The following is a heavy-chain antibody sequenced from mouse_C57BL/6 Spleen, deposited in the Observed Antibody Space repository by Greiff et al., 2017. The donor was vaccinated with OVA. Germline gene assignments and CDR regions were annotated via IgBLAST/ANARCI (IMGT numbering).Heavy chain of an antibody. Sequence: EVQGVESGGGLVQPKGSLKLSCAASGFTFNTYAMHWVRQAPGKGLEWVARIRSKSSNYATYYADSVKDRFTISRDDSQSMLYLQMNNLKTEDTAMYYCVRETYDYDVLYYAMDYWGQGTSVTVSS. J-gene: IGHJ4*01. CDR2: IRSKSSNYAT. V-gene: IGHV10-3*01. D-gene: IGHD2-4*01. CDR3: VRETYDYDVLYYAMDY. CDR1: GFTFNTYA.